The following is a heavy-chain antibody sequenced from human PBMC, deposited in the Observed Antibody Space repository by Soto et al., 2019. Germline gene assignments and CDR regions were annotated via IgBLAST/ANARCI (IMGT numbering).Heavy chain of an antibody. J-gene: IGHJ4*02. CDR1: GFTFSSYW. V-gene: IGHV3-7*01. CDR3: AREVAASGSL. D-gene: IGHD3-10*01. CDR2: INQDGSQK. Sequence: GGSLRLSCAASGFTFSSYWVTWVRQAAGEGLEWVANINQDGSQKYYVDPVKGRFTIFRDNAKNSVYLQMDSLRAEDTAVYYCAREVAASGSLWGQGTLVTVSS.